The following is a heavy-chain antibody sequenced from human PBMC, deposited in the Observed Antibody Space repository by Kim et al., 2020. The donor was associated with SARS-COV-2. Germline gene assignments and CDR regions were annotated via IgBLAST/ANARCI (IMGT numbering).Heavy chain of an antibody. D-gene: IGHD2-15*01. J-gene: IGHJ4*02. V-gene: IGHV4-39*01. CDR3: ARVGDSGGYPTDVDY. Sequence: PSIKSRVTISVDTSKDQFSLKLSSVTAADTAVYYCARVGDSGGYPTDVDYWGQGTLVSVSS.